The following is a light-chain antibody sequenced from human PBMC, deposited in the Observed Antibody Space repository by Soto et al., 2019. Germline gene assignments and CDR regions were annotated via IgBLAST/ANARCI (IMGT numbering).Light chain of an antibody. CDR2: GAS. CDR1: KSVSSSY. J-gene: IGKJ2*01. V-gene: IGKV3-20*01. Sequence: EIVLTQSPGTLSLSPGERATLSCRASKSVSSSYLAWYQQKPGQAPRLLIHGASSRATGIPDRFSGSGSGTDFTLTISRREPEDFAVYYCQQYASSPVYTFGQGTKLEIK. CDR3: QQYASSPVYT.